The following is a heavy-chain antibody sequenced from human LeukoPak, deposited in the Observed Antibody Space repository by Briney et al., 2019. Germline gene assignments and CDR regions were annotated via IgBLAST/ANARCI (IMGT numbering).Heavy chain of an antibody. CDR2: INHSGST. CDR3: AKDPDYYDSSGYEEGY. Sequence: SETLSLTCAVYGGSFSGYYWSWIRQPPGKRLEWIGEINHSGSTNYNPSLKSRVTISVDTSKNQFSLKLSSVTAADTAVYYCAKDPDYYDSSGYEEGYWGQGTLVTVSS. J-gene: IGHJ4*02. CDR1: GGSFSGYY. V-gene: IGHV4-34*01. D-gene: IGHD3-22*01.